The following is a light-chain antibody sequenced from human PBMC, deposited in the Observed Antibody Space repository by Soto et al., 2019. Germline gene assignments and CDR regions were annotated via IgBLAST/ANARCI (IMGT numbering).Light chain of an antibody. V-gene: IGLV2-8*01. CDR3: SSYAGSNGVV. CDR2: EVS. J-gene: IGLJ2*01. Sequence: QPVLTQPPSASGSPGQSVTISCTGTSSDVGGYNYVSWYQQHPGKAPKLMIYEVSKRPSGVPDRFSGSKSGNTASLTVSGLQAKDEADYYCSSYAGSNGVVFGGGTKLTVL. CDR1: SSDVGGYNY.